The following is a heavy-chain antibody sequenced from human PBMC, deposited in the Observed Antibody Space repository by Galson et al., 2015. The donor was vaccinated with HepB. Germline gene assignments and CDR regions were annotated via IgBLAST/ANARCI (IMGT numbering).Heavy chain of an antibody. CDR2: VYRGDRL. CDR3: TRARDSPSPSVDHLYYGMDA. D-gene: IGHD5-12*01. J-gene: IGHJ6*02. V-gene: IGHV3-53*01. CDR1: GLTVRSSY. Sequence: SLRLSCAASGLTVRSSYMAWVRHVPGKGLEWLSIVYRGDRLYYADSVKGRFTISRDVSKNTVFLQMNNLRVEDTAVYYCTRARDSPSPSVDHLYYGMDAWGQGTTVTVSS.